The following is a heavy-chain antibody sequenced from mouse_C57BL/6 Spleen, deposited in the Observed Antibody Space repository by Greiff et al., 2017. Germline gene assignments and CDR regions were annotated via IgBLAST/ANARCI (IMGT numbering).Heavy chain of an antibody. J-gene: IGHJ4*01. D-gene: IGHD2-4*01. CDR3: ARHEDEDYYDYVSYAMDY. Sequence: QVQLKESGAELVKPGASVKLSCKASGYTFTEYTIHWVKQRSGQGLEWIGWFYPGSGSIKYNEKFKDKATLTADKTSSSVYMELSRLTSEDSAVYFCARHEDEDYYDYVSYAMDYWGQGTSVTVSS. CDR1: GYTFTEYT. V-gene: IGHV1-62-2*01. CDR2: FYPGSGSI.